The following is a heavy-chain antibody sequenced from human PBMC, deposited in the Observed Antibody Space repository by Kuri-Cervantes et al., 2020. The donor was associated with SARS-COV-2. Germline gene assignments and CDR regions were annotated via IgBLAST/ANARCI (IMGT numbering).Heavy chain of an antibody. J-gene: IGHJ3*02. Sequence: ASVKVSCKDSGYTFTSYGISWVRQAPGQGLEWMGWISAYNGNTNYAQKLQGRVTMTTDTSTSTAYMELRSLRSDDAAVYYCATLGEGPEAASAFDIWGQGTMVTVSS. D-gene: IGHD3-16*01. V-gene: IGHV1-18*01. CDR3: ATLGEGPEAASAFDI. CDR1: GYTFTSYG. CDR2: ISAYNGNT.